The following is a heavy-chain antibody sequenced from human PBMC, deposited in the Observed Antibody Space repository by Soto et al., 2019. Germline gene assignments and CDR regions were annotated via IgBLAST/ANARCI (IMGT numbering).Heavy chain of an antibody. D-gene: IGHD2-15*01. Sequence: QVQLVQSGAEVKKPGSSVKVSCKASGGTFSSYAISWVRQAPGQGLEGMGGIIPIFGTANYAQKFQGRVTITADESTSTDYMELSSLRSEDTAVYYCARELRSPRGMDVWGQGTTVTVSS. V-gene: IGHV1-69*12. CDR2: IIPIFGTA. CDR3: ARELRSPRGMDV. CDR1: GGTFSSYA. J-gene: IGHJ6*02.